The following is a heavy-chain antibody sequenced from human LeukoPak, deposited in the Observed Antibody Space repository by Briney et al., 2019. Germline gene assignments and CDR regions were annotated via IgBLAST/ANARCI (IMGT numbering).Heavy chain of an antibody. Sequence: PSETLSLTCTVSGGSISSDYWSWIRQPAGKGLEWIGRIYTSGSTNYNPSLKSRVTISVDKSKNQFSLKLSSVTAADTAVYYCARGGAYYYDSSGYYPFDYWGQGTLVTVSS. CDR3: ARGGAYYYDSSGYYPFDY. D-gene: IGHD3-22*01. CDR1: GGSISSDY. J-gene: IGHJ4*02. V-gene: IGHV4-4*07. CDR2: IYTSGST.